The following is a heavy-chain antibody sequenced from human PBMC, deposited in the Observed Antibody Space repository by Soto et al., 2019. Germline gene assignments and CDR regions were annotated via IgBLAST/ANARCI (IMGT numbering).Heavy chain of an antibody. CDR1: GFTFRKHA. J-gene: IGHJ4*02. CDR3: AKGVADRGIDS. Sequence: EVQVLESGGALVQPGGSLRLSCAASGFTFRKHAMTWVRQAPGQGLEYVSSITASGSATFYAASVRGRFAISRDNAKRTLYMQMNSLSDEDKALYDCAKGVADRGIDSWGQGTLVTVSS. V-gene: IGHV3-23*01. CDR2: ITASGSAT.